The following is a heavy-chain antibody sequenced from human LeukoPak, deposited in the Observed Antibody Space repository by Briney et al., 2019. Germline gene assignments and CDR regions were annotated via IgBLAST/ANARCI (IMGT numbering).Heavy chain of an antibody. V-gene: IGHV4-59*01. CDR1: GGSISSYY. D-gene: IGHD1-26*01. CDR2: IYYSGST. CDR3: ARDPELLAFDI. J-gene: IGHJ3*02. Sequence: SETLSLTCTVSGGSISSYYWSWIRQPPGKGLEWIGYIYYSGSTNYNPSLKSRVTISVDTSKNQFSLKLSSVTAADTAVYCCARDPELLAFDIWGQGTMVTVSS.